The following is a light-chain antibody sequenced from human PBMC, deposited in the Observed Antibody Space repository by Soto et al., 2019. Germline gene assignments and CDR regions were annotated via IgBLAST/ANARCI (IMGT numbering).Light chain of an antibody. CDR3: QQYNNWPSIT. CDR2: GAS. V-gene: IGKV3-15*01. J-gene: IGKJ1*01. Sequence: EIVMTQSPATLSVSPWERATLSCRASQSVSSNLAWYQQKPGQAPRLLLYGASTRATGIPARFSGSGSGTEFTLTISSLQSEDFAVYYCQQYNNWPSITFGQGTKVDIK. CDR1: QSVSSN.